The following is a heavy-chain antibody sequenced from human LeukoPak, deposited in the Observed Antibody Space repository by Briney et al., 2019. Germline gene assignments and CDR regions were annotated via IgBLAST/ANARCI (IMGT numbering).Heavy chain of an antibody. D-gene: IGHD3-3*01. J-gene: IGHJ3*02. V-gene: IGHV1-2*02. CDR3: TRSPLEDNIWSHIFPDAFDI. Sequence: GASVKVSCKASGDTFTGYYMHWVRQAPGQGLEWMGWINPNTGGTNYPQKFQGGVTMTRDTSISTVYMELSRLRSDDTAVYYCTRSPLEDNIWSHIFPDAFDIWGQGIMVTVSS. CDR1: GDTFTGYY. CDR2: INPNTGGT.